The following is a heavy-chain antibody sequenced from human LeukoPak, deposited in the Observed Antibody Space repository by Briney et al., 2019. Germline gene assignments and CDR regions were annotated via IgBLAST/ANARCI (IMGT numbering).Heavy chain of an antibody. CDR2: IYYSGST. D-gene: IGHD3-22*01. J-gene: IGHJ4*02. Sequence: SETLSLTCTVSGGSISSSSYYWGWIRQPPGKGLEWIGSIYYSGSTYYNPSLKSRVTISVDTSKNQFSLKLSSVTAADTAVYYCARIGSGYYFDYWGQGTLVTVSS. V-gene: IGHV4-39*01. CDR3: ARIGSGYYFDY. CDR1: GGSISSSSYY.